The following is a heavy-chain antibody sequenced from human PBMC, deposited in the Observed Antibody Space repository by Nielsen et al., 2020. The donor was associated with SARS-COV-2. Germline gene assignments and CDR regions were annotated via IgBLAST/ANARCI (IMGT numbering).Heavy chain of an antibody. J-gene: IGHJ4*02. CDR2: INAGNGNT. Sequence: WVRQAPGQGLEWMGWINAGNGNTKYSQKFQGRVTITRDTSASTAYMELSSLRSEDTAVYYCARDRRTYYYDSSGYYYDYWGQGTLVTVSS. D-gene: IGHD3-22*01. CDR3: ARDRRTYYYDSSGYYYDY. V-gene: IGHV1-3*01.